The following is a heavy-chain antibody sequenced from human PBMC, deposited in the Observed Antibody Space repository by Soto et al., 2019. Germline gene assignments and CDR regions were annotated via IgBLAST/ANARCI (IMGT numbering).Heavy chain of an antibody. J-gene: IGHJ6*02. Sequence: PSETLSLTCTVSGGSISSGDYHWSWIRQPPGKGLEWIGAVYYSGSTYYNPSLKSRITISVDTSKNQFSLKLTSVTAADTAVYYCAGDYRAPSAGAMDVLGQGTTVTVSS. CDR2: VYYSGST. CDR3: AGDYRAPSAGAMDV. D-gene: IGHD2-15*01. CDR1: GGSISSGDYH. V-gene: IGHV4-30-4*01.